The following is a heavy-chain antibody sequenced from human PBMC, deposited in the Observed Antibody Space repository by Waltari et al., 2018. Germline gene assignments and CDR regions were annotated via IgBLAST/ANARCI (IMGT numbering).Heavy chain of an antibody. CDR2: IYHSGST. V-gene: IGHV4-34*01. CDR1: GGSFSGYY. CDR3: ARDTYYYGSGTYFDY. J-gene: IGHJ4*02. Sequence: QVQLQQWGAGLLKPSETLSLTCAVYGGSFSGYYWSWIRQPPGKGLEWIGEIYHSGSTNYNPSLKSRVTISVDKSKNQFSLKLSSVTAADTAVYYCARDTYYYGSGTYFDYWGQGTLVTVSS. D-gene: IGHD3-10*01.